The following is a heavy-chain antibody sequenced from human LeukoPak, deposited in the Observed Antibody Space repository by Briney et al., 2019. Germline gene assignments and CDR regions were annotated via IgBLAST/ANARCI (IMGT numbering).Heavy chain of an antibody. Sequence: AAVTVSFKGSGYTFTNYGMRWVGQAPGKGGERVGWISAYNGNKKYAQKLQGRVTITADESTSTAYMELSSLRSEDTAVYYCARGILRPHPGGTFRGGDYYYYYMDVWGKGTTVTISS. V-gene: IGHV1-18*01. CDR1: GYTFTNYG. CDR2: ISAYNGNK. D-gene: IGHD3-16*01. CDR3: ARGILRPHPGGTFRGGDYYYYYMDV. J-gene: IGHJ6*03.